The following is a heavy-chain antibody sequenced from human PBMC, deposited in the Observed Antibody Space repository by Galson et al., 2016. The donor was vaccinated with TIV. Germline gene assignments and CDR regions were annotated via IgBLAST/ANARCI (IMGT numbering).Heavy chain of an antibody. CDR3: AKIGQEHDAFDI. J-gene: IGHJ3*02. V-gene: IGHV1-2*04. D-gene: IGHD1/OR15-1a*01. CDR1: GYTFTEYY. Sequence: SGYTFTEYYIHWVRQAPGQGLEWMGWINPNSGGTMYAQKFQGWVTMTRDTSITTAYMELSRLKSDDTAVYYCAKIGQEHDAFDIWGQGTMVTAFS. CDR2: INPNSGGT.